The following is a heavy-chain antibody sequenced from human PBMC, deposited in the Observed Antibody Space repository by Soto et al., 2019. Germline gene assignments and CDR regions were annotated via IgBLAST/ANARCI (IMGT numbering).Heavy chain of an antibody. CDR1: GFTFSDSW. CDR2: IKQDESKK. J-gene: IGHJ4*02. CDR3: ARDPKTSGGQHWAFNYFDS. V-gene: IGHV3-7*01. Sequence: PGGSLRLSCTASGFTFSDSWMTWVRQAPGKGLEWVARIKQDESKKKYAASVKGRFSISRDSSKSTLYLQVDSLRPEDAAVYYCARDPKTSGGQHWAFNYFDSWGQGTLVTVSS. D-gene: IGHD7-27*01.